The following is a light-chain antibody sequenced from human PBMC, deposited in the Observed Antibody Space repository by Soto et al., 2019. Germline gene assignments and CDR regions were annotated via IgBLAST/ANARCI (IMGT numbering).Light chain of an antibody. CDR1: SSNIGAGYD. CDR2: SNT. V-gene: IGLV1-40*01. CDR3: QSYDSSLSIYV. J-gene: IGLJ1*01. Sequence: QSVLTQPPSVSGAPGQRVTISCTGSSSNIGAGYDALWYQHPPGTAPKLLIYSNTNRPSGVPDRFSGSKSGTSASLAITGLQAEDEADYYCQSYDSSLSIYVFGSGTKVTVL.